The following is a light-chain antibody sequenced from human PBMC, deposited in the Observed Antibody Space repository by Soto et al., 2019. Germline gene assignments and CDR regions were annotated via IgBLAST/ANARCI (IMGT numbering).Light chain of an antibody. CDR2: DNN. J-gene: IGLJ1*01. Sequence: QSVLTQPPSVSAAPGQKVSISCSGTSANIGNNYVSWYQQLPETAPRRLIYDNNKRPSGIPDRFSGSKSGTSATLDITGLQTGDEADDYCGTWDSSLGAYVFGAGTKVTVL. V-gene: IGLV1-51*01. CDR1: SANIGNNY. CDR3: GTWDSSLGAYV.